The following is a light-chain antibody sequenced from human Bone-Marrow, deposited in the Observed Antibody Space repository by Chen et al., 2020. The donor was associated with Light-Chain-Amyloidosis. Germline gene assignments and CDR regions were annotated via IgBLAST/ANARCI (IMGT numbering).Light chain of an antibody. CDR1: DLPTKY. Sequence: SYELTQPPSVSVSPGQTARITCSGDDLPTKYAYWYQQKPGQAPVLVTHRDTERPSGISERLSGSSSGTTATLTIRGVQAEDEADYHCQSADSSGTYEVIFGGGTKLTVL. V-gene: IGLV3-25*03. CDR3: QSADSSGTYEVI. J-gene: IGLJ2*01. CDR2: RDT.